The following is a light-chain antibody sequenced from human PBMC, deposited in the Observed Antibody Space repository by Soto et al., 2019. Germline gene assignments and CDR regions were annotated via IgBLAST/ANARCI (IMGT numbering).Light chain of an antibody. CDR1: QSVSSSY. J-gene: IGKJ1*01. V-gene: IGKV3-20*01. Sequence: EIVLTQPPGTLSLYPGERATVSCRSSQSVSSSYLAWYQQKPGQAPRLLIYGASSRATGIPDRFSGSGSGTDFTLTISRLEPEDFAVYYCQQYGSSRGTFGQGTKVDIK. CDR3: QQYGSSRGT. CDR2: GAS.